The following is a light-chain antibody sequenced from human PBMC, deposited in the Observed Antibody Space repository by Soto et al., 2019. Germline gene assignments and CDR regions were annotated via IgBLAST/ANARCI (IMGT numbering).Light chain of an antibody. CDR3: QSYDTSLSSLV. CDR1: SSNIGANFD. J-gene: IGLJ2*01. Sequence: QSVLTQPPSVSGAPGQRVSFSCAGSSSNIGANFDVHWYQLLPGTAPKLLIYANTHRPSGVPDRFSGSRSGTSASLAITGLQAEDEAVYFCQSYDTSLSSLVFGGGTKLTVL. V-gene: IGLV1-40*01. CDR2: ANT.